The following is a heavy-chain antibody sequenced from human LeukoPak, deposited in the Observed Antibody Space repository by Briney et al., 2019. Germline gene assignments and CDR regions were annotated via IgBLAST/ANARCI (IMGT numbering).Heavy chain of an antibody. CDR1: GFTVSSNY. CDR2: IYSGGST. V-gene: IGHV3-53*01. D-gene: IGHD3-10*01. J-gene: IGHJ4*02. CDR3: ARGPWFGELLGY. Sequence: GGSLRLSCSASGFTVSSNYMSWVRQAPGKGPEWVSVIYSGGSTYYADSVKGRFTISRDNSKNTLYLQMNSLRAEDTAVYYCARGPWFGELLGYWGQGTLVTVSS.